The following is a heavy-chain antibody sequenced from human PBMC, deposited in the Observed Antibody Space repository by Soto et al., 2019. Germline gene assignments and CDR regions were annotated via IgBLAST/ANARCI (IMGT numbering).Heavy chain of an antibody. CDR2: ISAYNGNT. CDR3: ASAQPVCSSISCYHMGGDY. V-gene: IGHV1-18*01. D-gene: IGHD2-2*01. CDR1: GYTFSNYG. J-gene: IGHJ4*02. Sequence: QVQLVQSGAEVKKPGASVKVSCKASGYTFSNYGLSWVRQAPGQGLEWMGWISAYNGNTNYAQKLQGRVTMTTDTSTSTAYMELRSLRSDDTAIYYCASAQPVCSSISCYHMGGDYWGPGTLVTVSS.